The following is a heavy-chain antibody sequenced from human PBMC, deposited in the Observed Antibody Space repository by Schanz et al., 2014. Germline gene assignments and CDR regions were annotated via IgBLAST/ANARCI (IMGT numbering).Heavy chain of an antibody. Sequence: EVHLLESGGGLVEPGGSLRLSCATSGFSLDIFAVSWVRQAPGKGLEWVSYVSRSTPDIYYADSVKGRFTMSRDNAKNSVFLQMNSLRAEDTAVYYCARELPGVVAFDFWGRGTMVTVSS. CDR2: VSRSTPDI. CDR3: ARELPGVVAFDF. CDR1: GFSLDIFA. D-gene: IGHD7-27*01. V-gene: IGHV3-48*01. J-gene: IGHJ3*01.